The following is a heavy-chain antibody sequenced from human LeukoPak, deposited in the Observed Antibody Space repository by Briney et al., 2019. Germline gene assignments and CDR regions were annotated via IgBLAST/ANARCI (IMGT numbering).Heavy chain of an antibody. V-gene: IGHV3-48*03. J-gene: IGHJ4*02. CDR1: DFAFVPK. Sequence: PGGPLRPPFAPLDFAFVPKELNWVRQPPGKGLEWVAYFAGSDTTKYYADSVRGRFTISRDNAKNSLYLQMNSLRAEDTALYYCTTLGYHLDSWGQGTLVTVSS. CDR3: TTLGYHLDS. CDR2: FAGSDTTK. D-gene: IGHD3-22*01.